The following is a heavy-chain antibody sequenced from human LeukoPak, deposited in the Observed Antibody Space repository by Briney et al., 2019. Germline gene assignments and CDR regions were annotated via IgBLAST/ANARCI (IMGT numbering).Heavy chain of an antibody. J-gene: IGHJ4*02. CDR3: ARADPVGY. CDR1: GDTFTGSF. CDR2: INSNTGGT. V-gene: IGHV1-2*02. Sequence: EASVKVSCKASGDTFTGSFMHWVRQGPGQGLEWMGWINSNTGGTKFAQKFQGRVTMTRDTSISTAYMELSSLRSDDTAVYYCARADPVGYWGQGTQVTVSS.